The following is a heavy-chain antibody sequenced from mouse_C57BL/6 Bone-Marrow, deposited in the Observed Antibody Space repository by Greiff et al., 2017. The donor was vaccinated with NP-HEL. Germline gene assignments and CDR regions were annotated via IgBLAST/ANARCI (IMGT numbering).Heavy chain of an antibody. CDR1: GYTFTSYW. D-gene: IGHD1-1*01. J-gene: IGHJ3*01. CDR2: IHPNSGST. V-gene: IGHV1-64*01. CDR3: AKGGVTTVSSSAWFAY. Sequence: QVQLQQPGSELVKPGASVKLSCKASGYTFTSYWMHWVKQRPGQGLEWIGMIHPNSGSTNYNEKFKSKATLTVDKSSSTAYMQLSSLTSEDSAVYYCAKGGVTTVSSSAWFAYWGQGTLVTVSA.